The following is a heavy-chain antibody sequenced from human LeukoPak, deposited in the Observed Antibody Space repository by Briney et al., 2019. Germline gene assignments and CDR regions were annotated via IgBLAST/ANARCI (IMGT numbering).Heavy chain of an antibody. CDR3: ARANTGYSRIWFDP. J-gene: IGHJ5*02. D-gene: IGHD6-13*01. V-gene: IGHV4-31*03. Sequence: SETLSLTCTVSGGSISSGGYYWSWIRQHPGKGLEWIGYIYYSGSTYYNPSLKSRVTISVDTPKNQFSLKLSSVTAADTAVYYCARANTGYSRIWFDPWGQGTLVTVSS. CDR1: GGSISSGGYY. CDR2: IYYSGST.